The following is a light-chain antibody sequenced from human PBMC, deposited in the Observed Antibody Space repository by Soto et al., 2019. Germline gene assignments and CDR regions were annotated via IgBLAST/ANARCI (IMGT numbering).Light chain of an antibody. CDR2: GAS. CDR1: QSVSNS. CDR3: QQRAKWPRT. Sequence: EIVLTQSPATLSLSPGERATLSCWASQSVSNSLAWFQQRPGQAPRLLIYGASDRATGIPARFSGTGSGTDFTLTISSLEPEDFAVYYCQQRAKWPRTSCQGTKV. V-gene: IGKV3-11*01. J-gene: IGKJ1*01.